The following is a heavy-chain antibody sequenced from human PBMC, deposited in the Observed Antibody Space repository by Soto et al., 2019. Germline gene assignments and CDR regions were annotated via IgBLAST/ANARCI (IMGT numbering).Heavy chain of an antibody. CDR3: ARMIGDCRDTGRHDNYYYHYGRDV. CDR2: IIPMLDTT. J-gene: IGHJ6*04. Sequence: QVQLVQSGAEVKKPGSSVKVSCKASGGTFTSYTISWVRQAPGQGLEWMGRIIPMLDTTNYAQRYQGRVTTAAGKAARTAYVELRDRAAGDTAVYYCARMIGDCRDTGRHDNYYYHYGRDVWGEGTTVTVSS. V-gene: IGHV1-69*08. CDR1: GGTFTSYT. D-gene: IGHD2-15*01.